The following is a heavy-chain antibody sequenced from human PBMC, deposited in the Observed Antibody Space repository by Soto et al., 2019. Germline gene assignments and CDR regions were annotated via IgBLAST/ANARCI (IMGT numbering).Heavy chain of an antibody. V-gene: IGHV5-51*01. CDR2: IYPGDSDT. D-gene: IGHD3-9*01. CDR1: GYSFTSYW. Sequence: GESLKISCKGSGYSFTSYWIGWVRQMPGKGLEWMGIIYPGDSDTRYSPSFQGQVTISADKSISTAYLQWSSLKASDTAMYYCARRDYDILTGYHNWLDPWGQGTLVTVSS. CDR3: ARRDYDILTGYHNWLDP. J-gene: IGHJ5*02.